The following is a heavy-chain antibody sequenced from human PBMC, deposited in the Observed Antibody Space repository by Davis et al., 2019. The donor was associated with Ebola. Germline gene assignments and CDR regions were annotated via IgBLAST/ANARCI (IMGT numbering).Heavy chain of an antibody. CDR1: GGSISSYY. Sequence: MPSETLSLTCTVSGGSISSYYWSWIRQPPGKGLEWIGYIYYSGSTNYNPSLKSRVTISVDTSKNQFSLKLSSVTAADTAVYYCARDRDSDFDYWGQGTLVTVSS. V-gene: IGHV4-59*12. D-gene: IGHD2-21*01. CDR3: ARDRDSDFDY. J-gene: IGHJ4*02. CDR2: IYYSGST.